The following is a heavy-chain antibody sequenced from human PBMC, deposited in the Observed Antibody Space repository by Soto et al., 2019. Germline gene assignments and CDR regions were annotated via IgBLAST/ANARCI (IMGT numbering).Heavy chain of an antibody. J-gene: IGHJ6*03. CDR3: ARLGYCSGGSCYSSAYMDV. CDR2: MNPNSGNT. V-gene: IGHV1-8*01. D-gene: IGHD2-15*01. Sequence: ASVKVSCKASGYTFTSYDINWVRQATGQGLEWMGWMNPNSGNTGYAQKFQGRVTMTRNTSISTAYMELSSLRSEDTAVYYCARLGYCSGGSCYSSAYMDVWGKGTTVTVS. CDR1: GYTFTSYD.